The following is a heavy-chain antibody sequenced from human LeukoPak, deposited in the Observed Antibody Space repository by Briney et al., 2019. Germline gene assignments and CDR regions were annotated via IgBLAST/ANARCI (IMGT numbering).Heavy chain of an antibody. Sequence: GGSLRLSCAASGFTFSSYSMNWVRQAPGKGLEWVSSISSSSSYIYYADSVKGRFTISRDNAKNSLYLQMNSLRAEDTAVYYCANEAVLAAGYNWFDPWGQGTLVTVSS. D-gene: IGHD6-13*01. CDR1: GFTFSSYS. CDR3: ANEAVLAAGYNWFDP. J-gene: IGHJ5*02. V-gene: IGHV3-21*04. CDR2: ISSSSSYI.